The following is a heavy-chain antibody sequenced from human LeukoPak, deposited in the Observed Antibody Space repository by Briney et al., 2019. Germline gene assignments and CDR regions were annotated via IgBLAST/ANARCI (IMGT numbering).Heavy chain of an antibody. CDR1: GGSISSGRYD. V-gene: IGHV4-61*02. Sequence: SETLSLTCTVSGGSISSGRYDWGWLRQPAGKGLEWFGRIYTSGSTNYNPPPKSRVTISVDTSKNQFSLKLSSVTAADTAVYYCARDEWELLDAFDIWGQGTMVTVSS. J-gene: IGHJ3*02. CDR3: ARDEWELLDAFDI. D-gene: IGHD1-26*01. CDR2: IYTSGST.